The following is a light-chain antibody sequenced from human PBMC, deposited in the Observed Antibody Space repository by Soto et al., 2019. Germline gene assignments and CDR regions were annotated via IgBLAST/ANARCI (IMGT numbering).Light chain of an antibody. CDR1: QSVSSN. Sequence: EIVMTQSPATLSVSPGERATLSCWASQSVSSNLAWYQQKPGQAPRILIYGASTRATGIPARFRGSGSGTEFTLTISSLQSEDSAVYYCQQYNNWPPGATFGPGTKV. V-gene: IGKV3-15*01. CDR2: GAS. CDR3: QQYNNWPPGAT. J-gene: IGKJ3*01.